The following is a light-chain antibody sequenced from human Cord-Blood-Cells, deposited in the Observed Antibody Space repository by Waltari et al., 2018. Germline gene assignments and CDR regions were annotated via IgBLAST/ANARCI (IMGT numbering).Light chain of an antibody. CDR1: QSISSY. V-gene: IGKV1-39*01. CDR3: QQSYSTPPRIT. CDR2: AGS. J-gene: IGKJ3*01. Sequence: DIQMTQSQSSLSASVGDRVTITCRASQSISSYLNWYQQKPVKAPKLRIYAGSSLQSGVPPRFSGSGSGTDFPLTISSLQPEDFATYYCQQSYSTPPRITFGPGTKVISN.